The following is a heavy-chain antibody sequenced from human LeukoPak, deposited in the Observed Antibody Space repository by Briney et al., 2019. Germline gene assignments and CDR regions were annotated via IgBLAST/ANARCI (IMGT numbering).Heavy chain of an antibody. CDR3: AREYYDSSEFNWFDP. J-gene: IGHJ5*02. CDR2: IRYDGSNK. Sequence: GGSLRLSCAASGFTFSSYGMHWVRQAPGKGLEWVAFIRYDGSNKYYADSVKGRFTISRDNSKNTLYLQMNSLRAEDTAVYYCAREYYDSSEFNWFDPWGQGTLVTVSS. V-gene: IGHV3-30*02. D-gene: IGHD3-22*01. CDR1: GFTFSSYG.